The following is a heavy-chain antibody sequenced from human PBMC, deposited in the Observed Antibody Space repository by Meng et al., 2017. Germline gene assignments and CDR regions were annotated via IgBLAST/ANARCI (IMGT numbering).Heavy chain of an antibody. Sequence: QVQLVQSGAEGKMPWASAKDSCKASGGTCSSYAISRVRQAPGKGLEWMGGIIPILGTANYAQKFQGRATITADKSTSTAYMELSSLRSEDTAVYYCASLTGWFDPWGQGTLVTVSS. V-gene: IGHV1-69*06. CDR3: ASLTGWFDP. CDR1: GGTCSSYA. CDR2: IIPILGTA. D-gene: IGHD3-10*01. J-gene: IGHJ5*02.